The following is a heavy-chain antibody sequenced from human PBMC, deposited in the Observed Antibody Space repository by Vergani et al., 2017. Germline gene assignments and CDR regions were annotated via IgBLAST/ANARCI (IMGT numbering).Heavy chain of an antibody. Sequence: QVQLVQSGAEVKKPGASVKVSCKASGYTFTSYYMHWVRQAPGQGLEWMGIINPSGGSTSYAQKFQGRVTMTRDTSTRTVYMELSSLRSEDTAVYYCALVPAAYYFDYWGQGTLVTVSS. CDR3: ALVPAAYYFDY. D-gene: IGHD2-2*01. CDR1: GYTFTSYY. V-gene: IGHV1-46*01. J-gene: IGHJ4*02. CDR2: INPSGGST.